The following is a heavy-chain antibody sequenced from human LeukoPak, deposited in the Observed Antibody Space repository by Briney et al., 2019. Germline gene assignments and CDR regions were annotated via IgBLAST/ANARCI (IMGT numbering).Heavy chain of an antibody. D-gene: IGHD3-3*01. Sequence: GGSLRLSCAASGFTFDDYAMHWVRQAPGKGLEWVSGISWNSGSIGYADSVKGRFTISRDNAKNSLYLQMNSLRAEDMALYYCAKGNGVVDWGQGTLVTVSS. CDR1: GFTFDDYA. V-gene: IGHV3-9*03. CDR2: ISWNSGSI. J-gene: IGHJ4*02. CDR3: AKGNGVVD.